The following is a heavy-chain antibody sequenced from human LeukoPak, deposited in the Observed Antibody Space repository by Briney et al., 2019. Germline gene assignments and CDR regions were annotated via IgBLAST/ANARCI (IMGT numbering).Heavy chain of an antibody. J-gene: IGHJ5*02. CDR2: IYSGGST. Sequence: GGSLRLSCAASGFTVSSNYMSWVRQAPGKGLEWVSVIYSGGSTYYADSVKGRFTISRDNSKNTLYLQMNSLRAEDTAVYYCARGTYNWNYGYWFDPWGQGTLVTVSS. V-gene: IGHV3-53*01. CDR3: ARGTYNWNYGYWFDP. CDR1: GFTVSSNY. D-gene: IGHD1-7*01.